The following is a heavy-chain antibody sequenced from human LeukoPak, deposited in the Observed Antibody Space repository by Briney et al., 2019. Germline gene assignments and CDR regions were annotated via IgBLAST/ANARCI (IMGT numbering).Heavy chain of an antibody. CDR1: GYTFTTYY. CDR2: INPNNGGT. J-gene: IGHJ4*02. CDR3: ARWRGLNSWSSFDY. Sequence: GASVKVSCKASGYTFTTYYMHWVRQAPGQGLEWMGWINPNNGGTKYAQKFQGRVTMTRDTSISTAYMELSRLRSDDTAVYYCARWRGLNSWSSFDYWGQGTLVTVSS. V-gene: IGHV1-2*02. D-gene: IGHD6-13*01.